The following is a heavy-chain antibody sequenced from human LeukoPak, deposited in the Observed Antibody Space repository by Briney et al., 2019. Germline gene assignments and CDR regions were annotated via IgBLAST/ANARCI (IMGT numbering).Heavy chain of an antibody. V-gene: IGHV3-48*03. D-gene: IGHD3-10*02. CDR2: ISSSGSTI. CDR1: GFTFSSYE. CDR3: SELGITMIGGV. J-gene: IGHJ6*04. Sequence: GGSLRLSCAASGFTFSSYEMNWVRQAPGKGLEWVSYISSSGSTIYYADSVKGRFTISRDNAKNSLYLQMNSLRAEDTAVYYCSELGITMIGGVWGKGTTVTISS.